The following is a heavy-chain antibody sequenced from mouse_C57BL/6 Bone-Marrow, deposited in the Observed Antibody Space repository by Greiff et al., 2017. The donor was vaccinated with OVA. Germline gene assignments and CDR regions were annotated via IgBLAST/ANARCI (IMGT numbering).Heavy chain of an antibody. CDR1: YTFSRRVH. V-gene: IGHV1-87*01. J-gene: IGHJ1*03. D-gene: IGHD2-4*01. CDR3: SEDSAVYYFAGFYYDYDATWYFDV. Sequence: QVQLQQSGPELARPWASVKISCQAFYTFSRRVHFAIRDTNYWMPWVKQRPGQGLEWIGAIYPGNGDTSYNQKFKGKATLTAAKSSSTAYMQLSSLTSEDSAVYYFAGFYYDYDATWYFDVWGTGTTVTVSS. CDR2: GQGLEWIG.